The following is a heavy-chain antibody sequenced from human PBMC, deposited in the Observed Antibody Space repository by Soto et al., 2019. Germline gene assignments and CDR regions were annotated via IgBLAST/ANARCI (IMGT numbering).Heavy chain of an antibody. CDR1: GFTFNSFW. V-gene: IGHV3-74*01. J-gene: IGHJ4*02. D-gene: IGHD2-2*01. CDR3: ARGGCSSTSCLAN. Sequence: EVQMLESGGGLVQPGGSLRLSCAASGFTFNSFWMHWVRQAPGKGLEWVSRINNDGGSTNYADSGKGRFTTSRDNDKSTLYLQMKSLGAEDTAVYYCARGGCSSTSCLANWGQGALLTVSS. CDR2: INNDGGST.